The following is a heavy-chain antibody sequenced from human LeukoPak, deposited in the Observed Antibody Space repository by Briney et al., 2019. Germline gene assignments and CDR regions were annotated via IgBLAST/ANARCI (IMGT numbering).Heavy chain of an antibody. CDR3: ARDRDFWSGYRNAFDI. V-gene: IGHV1-18*01. J-gene: IGHJ3*02. D-gene: IGHD3-3*01. CDR2: ISAYNGNT. Sequence: ASVKVSCKASGYTFTSYGISWVRQAPGQGREWMGWISAYNGNTNYAQKLQGRVTMTTDTSTSTAYMELRSLRYDDTAVYYCARDRDFWSGYRNAFDIWGQGTMVTVSS. CDR1: GYTFTSYG.